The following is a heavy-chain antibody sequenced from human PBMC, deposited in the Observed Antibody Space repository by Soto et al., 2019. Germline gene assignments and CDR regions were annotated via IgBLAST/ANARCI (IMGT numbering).Heavy chain of an antibody. CDR1: GFTFSAFA. CDR2: ILSDGSNE. Sequence: QVQLVESGGGVVQPGTSLRLSCAGSGFTFSAFAMHWVRQAPGKGLGWVALILSDGSNEAYADSVRGRFTISRDNSKNTLYLQMTSLGVEDTAVYYCARAMPGMDVWGQGTTVTVSS. CDR3: ARAMPGMDV. D-gene: IGHD2-2*01. J-gene: IGHJ6*02. V-gene: IGHV3-30-3*01.